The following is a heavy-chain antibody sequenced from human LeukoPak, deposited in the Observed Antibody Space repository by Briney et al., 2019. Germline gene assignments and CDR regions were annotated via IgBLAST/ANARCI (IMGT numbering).Heavy chain of an antibody. Sequence: GGSLRLSCAASGFTFSSYAMSWVRQAPGKGLEWVSGISGSGGSTYYADSVKGRFTISRDNSKNTVYVQMNSLRAEDTALYYCANRPYSSSWFFDYWGQGTLVTVSS. CDR1: GFTFSSYA. D-gene: IGHD6-13*01. CDR3: ANRPYSSSWFFDY. V-gene: IGHV3-23*01. CDR2: ISGSGGST. J-gene: IGHJ4*02.